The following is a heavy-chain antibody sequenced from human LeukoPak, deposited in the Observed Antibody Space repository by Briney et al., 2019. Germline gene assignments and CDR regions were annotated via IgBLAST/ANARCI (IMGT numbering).Heavy chain of an antibody. Sequence: SETLSLTCTVSGGSISRYFWSWIRQSPGKGLECIGYIHYTGSTNYNPSLKSRVTISVETSKNQFSLKLKSVTAADTAVYYCARGGYYGSGNDFRFDPWGQGTLVTVSS. CDR3: ARGGYYGSGNDFRFDP. CDR2: IHYTGST. V-gene: IGHV4-59*01. CDR1: GGSISRYF. D-gene: IGHD3-10*01. J-gene: IGHJ5*02.